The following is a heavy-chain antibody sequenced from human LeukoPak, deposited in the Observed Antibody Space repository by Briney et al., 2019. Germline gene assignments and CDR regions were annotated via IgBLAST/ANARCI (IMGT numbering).Heavy chain of an antibody. CDR1: GFTFSSYS. CDR2: ISSSSSYI. CDR3: AGADKRIRRARDSSGYYYDY. V-gene: IGHV3-21*01. D-gene: IGHD3-22*01. J-gene: IGHJ4*02. Sequence: GGSLRLSCAASGFTFSSYSMNWVRQAPGKGLEWVSSISSSSSYIYYADSVKGRFTISRDNAKNSLYLQMNSLRAEDTAVYYCAGADKRIRRARDSSGYYYDYWGQGTLVTVSS.